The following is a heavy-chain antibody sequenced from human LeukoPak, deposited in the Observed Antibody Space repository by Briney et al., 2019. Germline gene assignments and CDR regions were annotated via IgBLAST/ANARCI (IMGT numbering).Heavy chain of an antibody. J-gene: IGHJ4*02. D-gene: IGHD3-3*01. CDR3: AREDYDFWSGYRIKSLAY. Sequence: PGGSLRLSCAASGISFSDYYMSWIRQAPGKGLEWVSYISSSGSIIYYADSVKGRFTISRDNAKNSLSLQMNSLRAEDTAVYYCAREDYDFWSGYRIKSLAYWSQGTLVTVSS. CDR2: ISSSGSII. CDR1: GISFSDYY. V-gene: IGHV3-11*04.